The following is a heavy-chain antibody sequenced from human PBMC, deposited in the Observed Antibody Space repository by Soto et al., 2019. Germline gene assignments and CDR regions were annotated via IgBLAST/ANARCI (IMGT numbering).Heavy chain of an antibody. J-gene: IGHJ6*02. V-gene: IGHV3-43*01. Sequence: GGSLRLSCAASGFRFDDYNIHWVRQAPGKGLEWVSLITWNGGNTYYADSVKGRFTISRDGTTESVSLQMTSLKREDTGLYYCARETLSFGSALDVWGQGIMVTGSS. CDR3: ARETLSFGSALDV. D-gene: IGHD3-3*01. CDR2: ITWNGGNT. CDR1: GFRFDDYN.